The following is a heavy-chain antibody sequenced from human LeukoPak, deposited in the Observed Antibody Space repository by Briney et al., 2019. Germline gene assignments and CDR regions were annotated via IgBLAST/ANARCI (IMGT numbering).Heavy chain of an antibody. D-gene: IGHD2-15*01. J-gene: IGHJ4*02. V-gene: IGHV1-69*05. CDR2: IIPIFGTA. Sequence: SVKVSCRASGGTFSSYAISWVRQAPGQGLEWMGGIIPIFGTANYAQKFQGRVTITTDESTSTAYMELSSLRSEDTAVYYCARDGYCSGGSCYGRFWGQGTLVTVSS. CDR3: ARDGYCSGGSCYGRF. CDR1: GGTFSSYA.